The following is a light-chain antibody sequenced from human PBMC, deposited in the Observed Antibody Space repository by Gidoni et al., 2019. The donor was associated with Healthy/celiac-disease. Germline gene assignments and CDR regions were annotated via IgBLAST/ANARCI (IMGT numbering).Light chain of an antibody. V-gene: IGKV3-11*01. J-gene: IGKJ3*01. CDR2: DAS. CDR1: QSVSSY. CDR3: QQRT. Sequence: DIVLTQSPATLSLSPGERATLSCRASQSVSSYLAWYQQKPGQAPRLLIYDASNRATGIPARFSGSGSGTDFTLTISSLEPVDFAVYYCQQRTFGPGTKVDIK.